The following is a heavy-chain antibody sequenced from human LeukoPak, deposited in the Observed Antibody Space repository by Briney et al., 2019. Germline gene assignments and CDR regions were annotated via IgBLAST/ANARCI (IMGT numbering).Heavy chain of an antibody. CDR3: AREVRSYYYYGMDV. V-gene: IGHV4-30-2*01. D-gene: IGHD3-16*01. CDR2: IYHSGST. CDR1: GGSISSGGYS. J-gene: IGHJ6*02. Sequence: PSETLSLTCAVSGGSISSGGYSWSWIRQPPGKGLEWIVYIYHSGSTYYNPSLKSRVTISVDRSKNQFSLKLSSVTAADTAVYYCAREVRSYYYYGMDVWGQGTTVTVSS.